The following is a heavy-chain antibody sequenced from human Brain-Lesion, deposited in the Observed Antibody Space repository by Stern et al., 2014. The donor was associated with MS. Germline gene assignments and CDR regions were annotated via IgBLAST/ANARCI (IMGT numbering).Heavy chain of an antibody. CDR2: VNPTDGRT. D-gene: IGHD4-17*01. V-gene: IGHV1-46*03. Sequence: VQLVQSGAEVKKPGASVKVSCKASVDTFASYPIHWLRQAPGQGPVWMGIVNPTDGRTTYAQTFKGRVTMTRDTSTRTVYMELSSLRAEDTAMYFCANPLPYANWGQGTRVTVSS. J-gene: IGHJ1*01. CDR1: VDTFASYP. CDR3: ANPLPYAN.